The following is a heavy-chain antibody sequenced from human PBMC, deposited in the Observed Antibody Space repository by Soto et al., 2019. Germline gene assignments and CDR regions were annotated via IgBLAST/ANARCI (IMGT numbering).Heavy chain of an antibody. Sequence: SETLSLTCTVSGGSISSGGYYWSWIRQHPGKGLEWIGYIFYSGSTYYNPSLKSRVTISVDASKNQFSLKLSSVTAADTAVYYCARGYGRNFDYWGQGTLVTVSS. CDR1: GGSISSGGYY. CDR2: IFYSGST. J-gene: IGHJ4*02. V-gene: IGHV4-31*03. D-gene: IGHD5-18*01. CDR3: ARGYGRNFDY.